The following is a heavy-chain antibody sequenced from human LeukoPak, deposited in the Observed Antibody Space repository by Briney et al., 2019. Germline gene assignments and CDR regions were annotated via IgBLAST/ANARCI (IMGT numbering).Heavy chain of an antibody. Sequence: ASVNVSFMASGYTFTSYGISWVRRAPGQGLEWMGWISAYNGNTNYAQKLQGRVTMTTDTSTSTAYMELRSLRSDDTAVYYCAREGDSGEFHYWGQGTRVSVSS. CDR3: AREGDSGEFHY. D-gene: IGHD3-16*01. V-gene: IGHV1-18*01. J-gene: IGHJ4*02. CDR1: GYTFTSYG. CDR2: ISAYNGNT.